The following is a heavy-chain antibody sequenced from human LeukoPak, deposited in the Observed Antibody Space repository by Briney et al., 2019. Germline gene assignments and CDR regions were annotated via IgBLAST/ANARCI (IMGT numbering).Heavy chain of an antibody. CDR3: ARVYDYVWGSYRYNPDAFEI. Sequence: GASVKLSCKASGYTFTSYDINWVRQAAGQGLEWVGWMNPNGGNTGYAQNFQGRVTMTRNTSITTAYMELSSLRSEDTAVYYCARVYDYVWGSYRYNPDAFEIWGQGTMVTVSS. D-gene: IGHD3-16*02. CDR1: GYTFTSYD. J-gene: IGHJ3*02. CDR2: MNPNGGNT. V-gene: IGHV1-8*01.